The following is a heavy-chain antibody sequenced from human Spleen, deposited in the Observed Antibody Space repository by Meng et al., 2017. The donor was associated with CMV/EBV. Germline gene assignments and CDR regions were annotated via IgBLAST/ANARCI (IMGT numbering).Heavy chain of an antibody. V-gene: IGHV3-30*04. D-gene: IGHD3-3*01. CDR3: ARDSSSDFPYYYYGMDV. J-gene: IGHJ6*02. CDR1: GFTFRTYA. CDR2: ISFDGSNK. Sequence: GESLKISCAASGFTFRTYAMHWVRQAPGKGLEWVAVISFDGSNKYYADSVKGRFTISRDNSKNTLYLQMNSLRAEDTAVYYCARDSSSDFPYYYYGMDVWGQGTTVTVSS.